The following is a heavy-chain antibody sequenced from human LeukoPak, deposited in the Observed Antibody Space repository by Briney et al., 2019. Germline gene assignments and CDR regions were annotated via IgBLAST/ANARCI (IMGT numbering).Heavy chain of an antibody. CDR2: ITSSSSSI. V-gene: IGHV3-21*01. CDR3: ARATTFDY. D-gene: IGHD1-26*01. Sequence: GGSLRLSCAASGFTFSSYSMNWVRQAPGKGLEWVSSITSSSSSIYYADSMKGRFTISRTNAKNSLYLQMNSLRAEDTAVYYCARATTFDYWGQGTLVTVSS. J-gene: IGHJ4*02. CDR1: GFTFSSYS.